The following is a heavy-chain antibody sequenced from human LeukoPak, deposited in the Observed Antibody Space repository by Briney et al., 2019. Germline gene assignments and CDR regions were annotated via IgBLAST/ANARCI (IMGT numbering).Heavy chain of an antibody. Sequence: GGSLRLSCAASGFTFSSYGMHWVRQAPGKGLEWVAFIRYDGSNKYYADSVKGRFTISRDNSKNTLYLQMNSLRAEDTAVYYCAKHGRITISGVVTHDAFDIWGQGTMVTVSS. CDR2: IRYDGSNK. D-gene: IGHD3-3*01. J-gene: IGHJ3*02. V-gene: IGHV3-30*02. CDR1: GFTFSSYG. CDR3: AKHGRITISGVVTHDAFDI.